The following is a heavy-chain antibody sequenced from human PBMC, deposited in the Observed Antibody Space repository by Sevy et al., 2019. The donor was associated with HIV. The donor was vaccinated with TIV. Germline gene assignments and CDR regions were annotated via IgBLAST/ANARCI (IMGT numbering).Heavy chain of an antibody. Sequence: ASVKVSCQVFEYSLNELSIHWVRQAPGKGLEWMGGFDPQRGKIIYAQKFQGRVTMTEETSTGTAYMELSNLRSEDTAVYYCTTDVHLGDFRLWDDWGQGTRVTVSS. CDR3: TTDVHLGDFRLWDD. CDR2: FDPQRGKI. D-gene: IGHD4-17*01. CDR1: EYSLNELS. V-gene: IGHV1-24*01. J-gene: IGHJ4*02.